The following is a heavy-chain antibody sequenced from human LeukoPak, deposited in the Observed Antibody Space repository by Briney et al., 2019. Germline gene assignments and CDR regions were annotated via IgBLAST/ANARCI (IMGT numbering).Heavy chain of an antibody. CDR1: GFTFSDYT. CDR3: ARIPSGYTLGYGYYYYYMDV. Sequence: GGSLRLSCEVSGFTFSDYTMTWVRQAPGKGLEWVSYISTSSSTIYYADFVKGRFTISRDNTKNSLYLQMNSLRAEDTAVYYCARIPSGYTLGYGYYYYYMDVWGKGATVTVSS. J-gene: IGHJ6*03. CDR2: ISTSSSTI. V-gene: IGHV3-48*04. D-gene: IGHD5-18*01.